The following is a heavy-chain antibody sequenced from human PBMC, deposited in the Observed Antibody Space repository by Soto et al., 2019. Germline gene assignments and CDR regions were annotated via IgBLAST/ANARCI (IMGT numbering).Heavy chain of an antibody. V-gene: IGHV3-48*02. D-gene: IGHD3-22*01. CDR1: GFTFSSYS. J-gene: IGHJ6*02. Sequence: EVQLVESGGGWVQPGGSLRLSCAASGFTFSSYSMNWVRQAPGKGLEWVSYISSSSSTIYYADSVKGRFTISRDNAKNSLYLQMNSLRDEDTAVYYCARKNTYYYDSSGRMDVWGQGTTVTVSS. CDR2: ISSSSSTI. CDR3: ARKNTYYYDSSGRMDV.